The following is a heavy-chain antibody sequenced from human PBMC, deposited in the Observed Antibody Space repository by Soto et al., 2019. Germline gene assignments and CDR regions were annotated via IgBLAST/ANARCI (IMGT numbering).Heavy chain of an antibody. Sequence: GGSLRLSCAASGFTFSSYWMSWVRQAPGKGLEWVANIKQDGSEKYYVDSVKGRFTISRDNAKNSLYLQMNSLRAEDTAVYYCRTDFWSGPIYYYYYMDVWGKGTTVTVSS. J-gene: IGHJ6*03. CDR3: RTDFWSGPIYYYYYMDV. CDR1: GFTFSSYW. D-gene: IGHD3-3*01. CDR2: IKQDGSEK. V-gene: IGHV3-7*01.